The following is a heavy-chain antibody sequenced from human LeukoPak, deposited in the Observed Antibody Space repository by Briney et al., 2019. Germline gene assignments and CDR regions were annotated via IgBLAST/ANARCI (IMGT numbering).Heavy chain of an antibody. D-gene: IGHD5-18*01. J-gene: IGHJ2*01. V-gene: IGHV1-58*02. CDR3: AADCAYSYGRKRSYWYFDL. CDR1: GFTFTSSA. Sequence: SVKVSCKASGFTFTSSAMQWVRQARGQRLEWIGWIVVGSGNTNYAQKFQERVTITRDMSTSTAYMELSSLRSEDTAVCYCAADCAYSYGRKRSYWYFDLWGRGTLVTVSS. CDR2: IVVGSGNT.